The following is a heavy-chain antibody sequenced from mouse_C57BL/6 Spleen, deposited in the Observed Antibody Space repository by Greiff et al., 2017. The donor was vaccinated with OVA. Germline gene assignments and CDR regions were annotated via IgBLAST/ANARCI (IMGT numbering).Heavy chain of an antibody. CDR3: ARREYYGSSWFAY. V-gene: IGHV1-19*01. Sequence: EVQLQQSGPVLVKPGASVKMSCKASGYTFTDYYMNWVKQSHGKSLEWIGVINPYNGGTSYNQKFKGKATLTVDKSSRTAYMELNSLTSKDSAVYYCARREYYGSSWFAYWGQGTLVTVSA. J-gene: IGHJ3*01. D-gene: IGHD1-1*01. CDR2: INPYNGGT. CDR1: GYTFTDYY.